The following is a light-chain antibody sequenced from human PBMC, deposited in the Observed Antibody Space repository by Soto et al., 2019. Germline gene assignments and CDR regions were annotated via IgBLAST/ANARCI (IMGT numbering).Light chain of an antibody. J-gene: IGKJ1*01. CDR3: QQYKSYSET. Sequence: DIPMTQSPSTLSASVGDSVTITCRASQSISSWLAWYQQKPGKAPKLLIYKASSLESGVPSRFSGSGSGTEFTLPISSLQPDDFATYYCQQYKSYSETFGQGTKVEIK. CDR2: KAS. V-gene: IGKV1-5*03. CDR1: QSISSW.